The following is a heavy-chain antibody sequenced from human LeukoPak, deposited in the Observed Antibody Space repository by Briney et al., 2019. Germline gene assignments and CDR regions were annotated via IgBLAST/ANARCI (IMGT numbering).Heavy chain of an antibody. J-gene: IGHJ4*02. Sequence: GGSLRLSCAASGFTFSDSYMTWIRQAPGKGLEWVSYISNSGSSIYYADSVKGRFTTSRDNAKSSLYLQMNSLRAEDTAVYYCGRGHWGLDYWGQGALVTVSS. D-gene: IGHD7-27*01. CDR2: ISNSGSSI. CDR3: GRGHWGLDY. CDR1: GFTFSDSY. V-gene: IGHV3-11*04.